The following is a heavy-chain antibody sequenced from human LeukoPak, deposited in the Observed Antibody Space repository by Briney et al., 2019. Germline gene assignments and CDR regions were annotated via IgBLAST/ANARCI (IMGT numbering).Heavy chain of an antibody. V-gene: IGHV1-69*05. Sequence: SMKVSRKASGGTFSSYAISWVRQAPGQGLEWMGGIIPIFGTANYAQKFQGRVTITTDESTSTAYMELSSLRSEDTAVYYCARLELKEGLFDPWGQGTLVTVSS. CDR3: ARLELKEGLFDP. CDR1: GGTFSSYA. J-gene: IGHJ5*02. CDR2: IIPIFGTA. D-gene: IGHD1-7*01.